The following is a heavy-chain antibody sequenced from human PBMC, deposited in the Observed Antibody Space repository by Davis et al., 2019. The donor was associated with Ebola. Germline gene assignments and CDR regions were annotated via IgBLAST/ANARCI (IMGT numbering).Heavy chain of an antibody. J-gene: IGHJ4*02. CDR1: GFTFGSYT. Sequence: GGSLRLSCVASGFTFGSYTMNWVRQAPGKGLEWVSYISSTSRTMYYADSVKGRFTISRDNAKNSVYLQLNSLTDEDTAVYYCAREGYTGYVRISGSYYADYWGQGTLVTVSS. V-gene: IGHV3-48*02. D-gene: IGHD5-12*01. CDR3: AREGYTGYVRISGSYYADY. CDR2: ISSTSRTM.